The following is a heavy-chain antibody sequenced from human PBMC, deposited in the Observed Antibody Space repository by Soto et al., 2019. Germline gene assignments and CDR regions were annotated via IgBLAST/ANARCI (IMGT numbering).Heavy chain of an antibody. CDR3: ATYYGSGSYFPDHYYYGMDV. CDR2: IYSGGNI. J-gene: IGHJ6*02. D-gene: IGHD3-10*01. CDR1: GFTVSSNY. Sequence: GGSLRLSCAASGFTVSSNYMSWVRQAPGKGLEWVSVIYSGGNIAYADSVKGRFTISRDNAKNSLFLQMNSLRAEDTAVYYCATYYGSGSYFPDHYYYGMDVWGQGTTVTVSS. V-gene: IGHV3-66*01.